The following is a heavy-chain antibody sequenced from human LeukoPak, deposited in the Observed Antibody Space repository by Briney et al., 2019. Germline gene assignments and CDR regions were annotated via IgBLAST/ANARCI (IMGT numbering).Heavy chain of an antibody. V-gene: IGHV4-59*01. CDR2: IYYTGGT. D-gene: IGHD6-6*01. CDR3: ARGYSSSGWFDP. CDR1: GGSISNYY. J-gene: IGHJ5*02. Sequence: SETLSLTCTVSGGSISNYYWSWIRQPPGKGLEWIGYIYYTGGTNYNPSLKSRVTISVDTSKNQFSLKLSSVTAADTALYYCARGYSSSGWFDPWGQGTLVIVSS.